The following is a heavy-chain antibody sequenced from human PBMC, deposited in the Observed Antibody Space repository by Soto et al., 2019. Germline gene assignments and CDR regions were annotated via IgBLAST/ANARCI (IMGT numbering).Heavy chain of an antibody. CDR1: GASIKSTDYY. Sequence: SETLSLTCTVSGASIKSTDYYWSWIRQAPGKGLEWIGYVYYTGSTYYNPSLMSRLTISVDTSKNQFSLKLTSVTAAETAVYYCVRTAREGAVAPHWFDRWGQGTQITVSS. CDR2: VYYTGST. D-gene: IGHD2-21*02. J-gene: IGHJ5*02. V-gene: IGHV4-30-4*01. CDR3: VRTAREGAVAPHWFDR.